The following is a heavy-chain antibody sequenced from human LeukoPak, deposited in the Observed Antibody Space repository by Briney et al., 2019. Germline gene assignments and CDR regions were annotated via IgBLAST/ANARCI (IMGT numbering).Heavy chain of an antibody. CDR3: ARGRRGGVVIKTRNWFDP. CDR2: IIPILGIA. Sequence: GSSVKVSCKASGGTFSSYAISWVRQAPGQGLEWMGRIIPILGIANYAQKFQGRVTITADKSTITAYMELSSLRSEDMAVYYCARGRRGGVVIKTRNWFDPWGQGTLVTVSS. D-gene: IGHD3-3*01. J-gene: IGHJ5*02. CDR1: GGTFSSYA. V-gene: IGHV1-69*04.